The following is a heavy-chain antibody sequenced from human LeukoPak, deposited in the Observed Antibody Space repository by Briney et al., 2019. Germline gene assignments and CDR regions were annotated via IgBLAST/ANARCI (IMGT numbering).Heavy chain of an antibody. CDR1: GGSISSHY. V-gene: IGHV4-59*11. CDR3: ARYYGSGSYPRSRYFDY. CDR2: IYYSGST. J-gene: IGHJ4*02. D-gene: IGHD3-10*01. Sequence: SETLSLTCTVSGGSISSHYWSWIRQPPGKGLEWIGYIYYSGSTNYNPSLKSRVTISVDTSKNQFSLKLSSVTAADTAMYYCARYYGSGSYPRSRYFDYWGQGTLVTVSS.